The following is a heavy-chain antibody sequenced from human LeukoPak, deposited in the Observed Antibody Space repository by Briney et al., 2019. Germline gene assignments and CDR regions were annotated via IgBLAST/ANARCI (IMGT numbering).Heavy chain of an antibody. CDR3: AKDRARVTTLHYYYYGMDV. CDR1: GFTFSSYA. V-gene: IGHV3-23*01. D-gene: IGHD4-17*01. CDR2: ISGSGGST. J-gene: IGHJ6*02. Sequence: GGSLRLSCAASGFTFSSYAMSWVRQAPGKGLEWVSAISGSGGSTYYADSVKGRFTISRDNSKNTLYLQMNSLRAEDTAVYYCAKDRARVTTLHYYYYGMDVWGQGTTVTVSS.